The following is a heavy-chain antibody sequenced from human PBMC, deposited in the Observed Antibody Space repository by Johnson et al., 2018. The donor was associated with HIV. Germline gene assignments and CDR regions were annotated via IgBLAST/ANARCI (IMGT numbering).Heavy chain of an antibody. V-gene: IGHV3-30-3*01. CDR2: ISYDGSNK. J-gene: IGHJ3*02. CDR3: AREGGRVAAQGDVFDI. CDR1: GFTFSSYA. D-gene: IGHD1-26*01. Sequence: QVQLVESGGGVVQPGRSLRLSCAASGFTFSSYAMHWVRQAPGKGLEWVAVISYDGSNKYYADSVKGRFTISRDNTKNSLYLQMNSLRAEDTALYYCAREGGRVAAQGDVFDIWGQGTMVTVSS.